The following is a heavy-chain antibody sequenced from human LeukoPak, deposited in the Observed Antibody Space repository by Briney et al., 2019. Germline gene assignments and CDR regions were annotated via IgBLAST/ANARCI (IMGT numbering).Heavy chain of an antibody. Sequence: SETLSLTCTVSGGSISSSSYYWGWIRQPPGKGLEWIGSIYYSGSTYYNPSLKSRVTISVDTSKNQFSLKLSSVTAADTAVYFCARHLTHGNDYFYYGMDVWGQGTTITVSS. D-gene: IGHD5-24*01. CDR1: GGSISSSSYY. CDR2: IYYSGST. J-gene: IGHJ6*02. CDR3: ARHLTHGNDYFYYGMDV. V-gene: IGHV4-39*01.